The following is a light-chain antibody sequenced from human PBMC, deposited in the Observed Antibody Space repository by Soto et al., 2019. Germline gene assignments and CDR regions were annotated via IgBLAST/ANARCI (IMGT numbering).Light chain of an antibody. CDR1: QSISSW. Sequence: DIQMTQSPSTLSASVGDRVTITCRASQSISSWLAWYQQKPGKAPKLLIDKASSLESGVQSRFRGSGSGTEFTLTSSSLKPDDFAAYDCQQYNSYPTFGQGTKLEIK. CDR3: QQYNSYPT. J-gene: IGKJ2*01. CDR2: KAS. V-gene: IGKV1-5*03.